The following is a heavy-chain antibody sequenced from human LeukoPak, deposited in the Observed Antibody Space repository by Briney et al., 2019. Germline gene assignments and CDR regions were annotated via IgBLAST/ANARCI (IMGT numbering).Heavy chain of an antibody. Sequence: GRSLRLSCVASGFTFTNAWMSWVSQAPGKGRDWVGHIKSKTAGGTTDYAAAVKGRFIISRDDSKHTLYLQMNSLKTDDTAVYYCTKYDTSVNFDYWGQGTLVTVAS. CDR1: GFTFTNAW. J-gene: IGHJ4*02. V-gene: IGHV3-15*01. CDR2: IKSKTAGGTT. CDR3: TKYDTSVNFDY. D-gene: IGHD3-22*01.